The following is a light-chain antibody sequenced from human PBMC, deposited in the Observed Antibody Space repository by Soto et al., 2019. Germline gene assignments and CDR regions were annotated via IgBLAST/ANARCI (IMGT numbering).Light chain of an antibody. Sequence: EILMTQSPATLSLSPGGRATLSFMASQSVSTKLAWYQQKPGQAPRLIIFGTSTRATGIPARFSGSGSGTEFALTIGSLQSEDFAVYYCQQYNNWPWTFGQGTKVDIK. CDR1: QSVSTK. J-gene: IGKJ1*01. CDR3: QQYNNWPWT. CDR2: GTS. V-gene: IGKV3-15*01.